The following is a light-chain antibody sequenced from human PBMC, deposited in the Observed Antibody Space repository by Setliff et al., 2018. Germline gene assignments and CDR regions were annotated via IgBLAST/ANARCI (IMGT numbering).Light chain of an antibody. CDR3: QSYDRSLSADV. V-gene: IGLV1-40*01. CDR1: SSNIGAGYD. J-gene: IGLJ1*01. Sequence: QSALTQPPSVSGAPGQRVTISCTGSSSNIGAGYDAHWYQQLPGTAPKLLMFGNTSRPSGVPDRFSGSKSGTSASLAITGLQAEDEADYFCQSYDRSLSADVFGIGTKGTV. CDR2: GNT.